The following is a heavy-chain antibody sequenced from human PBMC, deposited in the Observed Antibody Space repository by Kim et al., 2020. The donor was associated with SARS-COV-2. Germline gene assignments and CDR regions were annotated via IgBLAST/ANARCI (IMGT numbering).Heavy chain of an antibody. J-gene: IGHJ6*02. Sequence: GSTNSNPSLKSRVTISVDTSKNQFSLKLSSVTAADTAVYYCASQANGMDVWGQGTTVTVSS. CDR2: GST. V-gene: IGHV4-34*01. CDR3: ASQANGMDV.